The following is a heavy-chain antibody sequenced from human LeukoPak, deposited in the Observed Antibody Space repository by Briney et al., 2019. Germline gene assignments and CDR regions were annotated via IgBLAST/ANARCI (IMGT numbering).Heavy chain of an antibody. V-gene: IGHV3-23*01. CDR2: ISGSGAGT. CDR1: GFTFTSYA. CDR3: ARNSGSYYGVIYYYYYMDV. D-gene: IGHD1-26*01. Sequence: GGSLRLSCAASGFTFTSYAMNWVRQAPGKGLEWVSAISGSGAGTYYADSVKGRFTISRDNSKNTLYLQMNSLRAEDTAVYYCARNSGSYYGVIYYYYYMDVWGKGTTVTISS. J-gene: IGHJ6*03.